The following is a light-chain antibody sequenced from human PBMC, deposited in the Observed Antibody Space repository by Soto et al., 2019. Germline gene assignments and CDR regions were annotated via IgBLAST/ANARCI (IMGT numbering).Light chain of an antibody. CDR3: QQYGRSPPWT. V-gene: IGKV3-20*01. Sequence: EFVLTQSPGTLSLSPGERATLTCRASQSVTNYIAWYQQRPGQAPRLLIYGASTRATGIPDRFSGSGSGTDITLTISRLEPEDFAVYYCQQYGRSPPWTFGQGTKVDIK. CDR1: QSVTNY. CDR2: GAS. J-gene: IGKJ1*01.